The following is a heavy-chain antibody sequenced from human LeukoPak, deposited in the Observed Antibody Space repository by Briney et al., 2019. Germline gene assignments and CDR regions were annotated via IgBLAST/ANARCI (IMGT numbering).Heavy chain of an antibody. J-gene: IGHJ4*02. D-gene: IGHD6-19*01. CDR1: GNTLDGYY. CDR3: ATNTDTGGWYDLAH. Sequence: GASVKVSCKVSGNTLDGYYFHWVRQAHGQGIEWMGWINSRSGATNYEQKFQGRVTMTRDTSISTAYMDLNRLTSDDTAVYYCATNTDTGGWYDLAHWGQGTLVTVSS. CDR2: INSRSGAT. V-gene: IGHV1-2*02.